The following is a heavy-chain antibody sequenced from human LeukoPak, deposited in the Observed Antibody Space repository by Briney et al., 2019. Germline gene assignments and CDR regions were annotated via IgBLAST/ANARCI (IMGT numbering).Heavy chain of an antibody. CDR3: ARDGDTAIRGVNFDS. D-gene: IGHD3-10*01. Sequence: GGSLRLSCAASGFTFSSYAMSWVRQAPGKGLEWVAVMSYDGNNRYYADSVKGRFTISRDSSKNTLYLQMNSLITEDTAVYYCARDGDTAIRGVNFDSWGQGTLVTVSS. CDR2: MSYDGNNR. V-gene: IGHV3-30-3*01. CDR1: GFTFSSYA. J-gene: IGHJ4*02.